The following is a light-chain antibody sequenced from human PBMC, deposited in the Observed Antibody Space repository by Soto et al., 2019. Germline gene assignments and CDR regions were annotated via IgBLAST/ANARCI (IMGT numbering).Light chain of an antibody. V-gene: IGKV3-15*01. CDR1: ESVSIN. CDR2: DEY. J-gene: IGKJ2*01. Sequence: DIVITQSPATRSFSPGERATLSFRASESVSINLAWYQQRPGQSPRSLIHDEYTRATGGPARFSGSGLGTDFTPTISRLQSEYFAVYKWQNYNYWPYTFGQGT. CDR3: QNYNYWPYT.